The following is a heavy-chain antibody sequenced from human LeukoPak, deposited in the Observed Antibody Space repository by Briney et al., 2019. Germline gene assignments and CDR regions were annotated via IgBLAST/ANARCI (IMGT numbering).Heavy chain of an antibody. CDR3: AKAYFDWLSWYSIYYYMDV. D-gene: IGHD3-9*01. J-gene: IGHJ6*03. V-gene: IGHV3-7*01. CDR2: IKQDGSEK. Sequence: SGGSLRLSCAASGFTFSSYWMSWVRQAPGKGLEWVANIKQDGSEKYYVDSVKGRFTISRDNAKNSLYLQMNSLRAEDTAVYYCAKAYFDWLSWYSIYYYMDVWGKGTTVTISS. CDR1: GFTFSSYW.